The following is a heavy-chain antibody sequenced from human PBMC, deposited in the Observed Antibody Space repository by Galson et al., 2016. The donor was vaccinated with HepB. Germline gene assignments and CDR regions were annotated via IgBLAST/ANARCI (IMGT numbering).Heavy chain of an antibody. J-gene: IGHJ4*02. Sequence: ISGDSVSSNNAGWNWIRQSPSRGLEWLGRTFYRSNWQNDYAESVKSRITINPDTSKNQFSLHLRSVTPEDTGVYYCARSYLLGRGFGWWGPGTLVTVSS. CDR3: ARSYLLGRGFGW. CDR2: TFYRSNWQN. D-gene: IGHD3-10*01. CDR1: GDSVSSNNAG. V-gene: IGHV6-1*01.